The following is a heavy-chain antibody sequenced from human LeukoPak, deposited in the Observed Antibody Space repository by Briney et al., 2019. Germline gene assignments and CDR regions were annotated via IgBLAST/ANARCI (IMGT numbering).Heavy chain of an antibody. CDR2: IYPLNSDT. J-gene: IGHJ4*02. CDR1: GYRFASYW. CDR3: ARPSGDNRFDY. Sequence: GESLKISCKGSGYRFASYWIGWVRQMPGKGLEWVGIIYPLNSDTRYSPSFQGQVTISADKSTSTAYLQWSSLKASDTAVYYCARPSGDNRFDYWGQGTLVTVSS. V-gene: IGHV5-51*01. D-gene: IGHD4-17*01.